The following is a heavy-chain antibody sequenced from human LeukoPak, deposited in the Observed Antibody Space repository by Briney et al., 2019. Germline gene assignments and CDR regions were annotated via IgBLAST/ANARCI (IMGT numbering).Heavy chain of an antibody. Sequence: PGGSLRLSCAASGFTFSSYGMHWVRQAPGNGLEWVAVISYDGSNKYYADSVKGRFTISRDNSKNTLYLQMNSLRAEDTAVYYCAKDRGSGWFDPWGQGTLVTVSS. J-gene: IGHJ5*02. V-gene: IGHV3-30*18. CDR3: AKDRGSGWFDP. CDR1: GFTFSSYG. CDR2: ISYDGSNK. D-gene: IGHD3-16*01.